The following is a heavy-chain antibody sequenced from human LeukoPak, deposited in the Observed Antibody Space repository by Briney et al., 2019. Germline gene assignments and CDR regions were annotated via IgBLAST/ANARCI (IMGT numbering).Heavy chain of an antibody. J-gene: IGHJ4*02. CDR2: IWYDGSNK. Sequence: GGSLRLSCAASGFTFSSYGMHWVRQAPGKGLEWVAVIWYDGSNKYYADSVKGRFTISRDNSKNTLYLRMNSLRAEDTAVYYCAKDGCGGDCYPYYFDYWGQGTLVTVSS. CDR1: GFTFSSYG. CDR3: AKDGCGGDCYPYYFDY. V-gene: IGHV3-33*06. D-gene: IGHD2-21*02.